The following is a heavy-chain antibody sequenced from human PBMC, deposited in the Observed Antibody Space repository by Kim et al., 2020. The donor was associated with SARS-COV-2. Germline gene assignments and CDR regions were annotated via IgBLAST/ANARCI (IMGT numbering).Heavy chain of an antibody. CDR2: IKQDGSEK. D-gene: IGHD2-21*02. CDR1: GFTFSSYG. CDR3: AREGPYQGDHFDY. Sequence: GGSLRLSCAASGFTFSSYGMSWVRQAPGKGLEWVANIKQDGSEKYYVDSVKGRFTISRDNAKNSLYLQMNSLRAEDTAVYYYAREGPYQGDHFDYWGQGSLGTVSS. V-gene: IGHV3-7*01. J-gene: IGHJ4*02.